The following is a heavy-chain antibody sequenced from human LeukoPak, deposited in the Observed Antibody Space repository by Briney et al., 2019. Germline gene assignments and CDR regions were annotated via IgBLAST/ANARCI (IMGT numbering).Heavy chain of an antibody. CDR2: IYYSGNT. V-gene: IGHV4-59*08. D-gene: IGHD3-10*01. J-gene: IGHJ4*02. CDR1: GVSISTYY. Sequence: PSETLSLTCTVSGVSISTYYWSWIRQPPGEGLEWIGYIYYSGNTNYNPSLKSRVTISVDTSKNQFSLKLSSVTAADTAVYYCARNVLLLWFGDPSHFDYWGQGTLVTVSS. CDR3: ARNVLLLWFGDPSHFDY.